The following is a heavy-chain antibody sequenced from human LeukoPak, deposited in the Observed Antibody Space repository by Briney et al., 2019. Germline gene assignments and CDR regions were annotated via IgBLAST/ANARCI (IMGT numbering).Heavy chain of an antibody. Sequence: PPETRSPTCIVSGGSISGYYRSWIRQPPGKGLEYIGYVYYSGSTNSNPSLKSRVTISVDTSKNQFSLKVSSVTAADTAIYYCVRGNNWFDRWG. CDR2: VYYSGST. J-gene: IGHJ5*02. CDR3: VRGNNWFDR. V-gene: IGHV4-59*01. CDR1: GGSISGYY.